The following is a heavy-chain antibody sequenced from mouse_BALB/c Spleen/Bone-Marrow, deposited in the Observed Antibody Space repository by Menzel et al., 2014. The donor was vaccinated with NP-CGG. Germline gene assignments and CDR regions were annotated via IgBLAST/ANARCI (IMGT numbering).Heavy chain of an antibody. CDR1: GYTFTDYE. CDR3: TRSETGPFAY. D-gene: IGHD4-1*01. CDR2: IDPETGGT. V-gene: IGHV1-15*01. Sequence: SGAELVRPGASVTLSCKASGYTFTDYEMHWVEQTPVHGLEWIGAIDPETGGTAYNQTFKGKATLTADKSSSTAYMERRSLTAEDSAVYYCTRSETGPFAYWGQGTLVTVSA. J-gene: IGHJ3*01.